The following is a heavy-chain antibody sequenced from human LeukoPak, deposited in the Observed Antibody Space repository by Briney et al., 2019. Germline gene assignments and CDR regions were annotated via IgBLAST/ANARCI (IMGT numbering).Heavy chain of an antibody. J-gene: IGHJ4*02. Sequence: GASVKVSCKASGYTFTGYYMHWVRQAPGQGLEWMGWINPNSGGTNYAQKFQGRVTMTRDTSISTAYMELSRLRSDGTAVYYCARGQYCSSTSCSFDYWGQGTLVTVSS. CDR1: GYTFTGYY. CDR2: INPNSGGT. D-gene: IGHD2-2*01. V-gene: IGHV1-2*02. CDR3: ARGQYCSSTSCSFDY.